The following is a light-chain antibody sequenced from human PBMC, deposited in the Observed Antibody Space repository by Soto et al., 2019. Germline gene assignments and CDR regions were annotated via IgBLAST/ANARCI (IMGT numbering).Light chain of an antibody. V-gene: IGLV2-23*02. CDR2: EVT. CDR3: CSYAGSSTYV. J-gene: IGLJ1*01. CDR1: SSDVGSYNL. Sequence: QSALTQPASVSGSPGQSITISCTGTSSDVGSYNLVSWYQQHPGIAPKVMIYEVTKRPSGVSDRFSGSKSGNTASLTISGLQAEDGADYYCCSYAGSSTYVFGTGTKLTVL.